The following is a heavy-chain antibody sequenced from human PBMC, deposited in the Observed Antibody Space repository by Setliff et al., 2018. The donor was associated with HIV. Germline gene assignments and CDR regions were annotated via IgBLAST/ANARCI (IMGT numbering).Heavy chain of an antibody. CDR1: GGSISSYY. CDR3: ARRRCSAASCPDNSWNWLDP. Sequence: PSETLSLTCTVSGGSISSYYWSWIRQPPGKGLEWIGYIYYGSTHYNPSFEGRVTISVDTSKNQFSLKLRSVTAADTAMYYCARRRCSAASCPDNSWNWLDPWGQGTLVTVSS. D-gene: IGHD2-15*01. J-gene: IGHJ5*02. V-gene: IGHV4-59*08. CDR2: IYYGST.